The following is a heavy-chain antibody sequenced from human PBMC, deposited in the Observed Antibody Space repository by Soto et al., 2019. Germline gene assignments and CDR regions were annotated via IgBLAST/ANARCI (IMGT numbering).Heavy chain of an antibody. V-gene: IGHV3-23*01. CDR2: ITDSGGST. CDR1: GFTFRSYV. J-gene: IGHJ3*02. D-gene: IGHD3-10*01. Sequence: EVQLLESGGGLVQPGGSLRLSGAASGFTFRSYVMSWVRQAPGKGLEWVSTITDSGGSTYDADSVKGRFTISRDNSKSTLYLQMNSLRAEDTAIYYCAKHLVFHDAFEIWGQGTLVTVSS. CDR3: AKHLVFHDAFEI.